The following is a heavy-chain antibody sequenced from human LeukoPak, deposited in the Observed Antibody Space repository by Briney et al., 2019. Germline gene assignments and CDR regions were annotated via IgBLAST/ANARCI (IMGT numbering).Heavy chain of an antibody. CDR1: GFTFSSYA. CDR2: ISYDGSNK. CDR3: ARREVTRAYYDILTGYYSSYYYYGMDV. Sequence: PGRSLRLSCAASGFTFSSYAMHWVRQAPGKGLEGVAVISYDGSNKYYADSVKGRFTISRDNSKNTLYLQMNSLRAEDTAVYYCARREVTRAYYDILTGYYSSYYYYGMDVWGQGTTVTVSS. J-gene: IGHJ6*02. D-gene: IGHD3-9*01. V-gene: IGHV3-30-3*01.